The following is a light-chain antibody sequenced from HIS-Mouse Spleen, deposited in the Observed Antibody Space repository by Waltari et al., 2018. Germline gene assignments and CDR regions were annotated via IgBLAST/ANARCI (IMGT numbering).Light chain of an antibody. Sequence: QSALTQPRSVSGSPGQSVTISCTGPSSDVGGYNDVPWYQQHPGKAPKLMIYDVSKRPSGVPDRFSGSKSGNTASLTISGLQAEDEADYYCCSYAGSYTYVFGTGTKVTVL. CDR1: SSDVGGYND. CDR3: CSYAGSYTYV. J-gene: IGLJ1*01. V-gene: IGLV2-11*01. CDR2: DVS.